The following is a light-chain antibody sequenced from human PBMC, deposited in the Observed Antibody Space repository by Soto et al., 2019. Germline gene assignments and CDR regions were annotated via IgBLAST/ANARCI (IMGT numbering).Light chain of an antibody. CDR3: QPYYSCPLT. CDR1: QGVSSSY. V-gene: IGKV3-15*01. CDR2: GAS. Sequence: EILLTQSPSTFSSSPGERATLSCRASQGVSSSYLAWYQQKPGQAPRLLIYGASSRDTGVPTRFSGSRSGTEFTLTINSLQSEDFAVYYCQPYYSCPLTFGGGTKVDIK. J-gene: IGKJ4*02.